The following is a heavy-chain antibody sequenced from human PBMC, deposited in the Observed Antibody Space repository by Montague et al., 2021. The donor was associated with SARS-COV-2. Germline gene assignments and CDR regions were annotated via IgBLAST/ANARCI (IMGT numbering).Heavy chain of an antibody. CDR1: GFTFSRYA. V-gene: IGHV3-30-3*01. Sequence: SLSLSCSASGFTFSRYAMHWVRQAPGKGLEWVAVISYDGSNKYYADSVKGRFTISRDNSKNTLYLQMNSLRAEDTAVYYCARDREITMVRGAPLYGMDVWGQGTTVTVSS. J-gene: IGHJ6*02. D-gene: IGHD3-10*01. CDR3: ARDREITMVRGAPLYGMDV. CDR2: ISYDGSNK.